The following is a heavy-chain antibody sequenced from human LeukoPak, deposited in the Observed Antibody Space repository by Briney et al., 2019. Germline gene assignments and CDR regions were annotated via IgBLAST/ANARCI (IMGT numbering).Heavy chain of an antibody. CDR2: IYYSGST. CDR1: GGSISSYY. CDR3: ARNDLTGSIFDF. D-gene: IGHD3-9*01. Sequence: SETLSLTCTVSGGSISSYYWSWIRQPPGKGLEWIGYIYYSGSTNYSPSLKSRVTISVDTSKNQFSLKLSSVTAADTAVYYCARNDLTGSIFDFWGQGTMVTVSS. J-gene: IGHJ3*01. V-gene: IGHV4-59*08.